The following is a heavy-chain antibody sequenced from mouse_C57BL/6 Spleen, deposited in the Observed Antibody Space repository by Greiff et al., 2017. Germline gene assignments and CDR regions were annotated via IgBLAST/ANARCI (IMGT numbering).Heavy chain of an antibody. CDR3: AKGQEYPTDV. CDR2: IYPGDGDT. V-gene: IGHV1-82*01. CDR1: GYAFSSSW. J-gene: IGHJ1*03. D-gene: IGHD5-1*01. Sequence: QVQLKESGPELVKPGASVKISCKASGYAFSSSWMNWVKQRPGKGLEWIGRIYPGDGDTNYNGKFKGKATLTADKSSSTAYMQLSSLTSEDSAVYFCAKGQEYPTDVWGTGTTVTVSS.